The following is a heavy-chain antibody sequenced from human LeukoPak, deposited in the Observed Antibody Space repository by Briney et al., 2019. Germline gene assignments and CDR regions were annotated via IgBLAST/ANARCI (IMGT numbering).Heavy chain of an antibody. D-gene: IGHD2-2*02. Sequence: SVKVSCKASGGTFSSYAISWVRQAPGQGLECMGGIIPIFGTANYAQKFQARVTITADKSTSTAYMELSKDTAVYYCARGYCTSTTCYMYNWLDPWGQGTLVTVSS. V-gene: IGHV1-69*06. CDR2: IIPIFGTA. J-gene: IGHJ5*02. CDR3: ARGYCTSTTCYMYNWLDP. CDR1: GGTFSSYA.